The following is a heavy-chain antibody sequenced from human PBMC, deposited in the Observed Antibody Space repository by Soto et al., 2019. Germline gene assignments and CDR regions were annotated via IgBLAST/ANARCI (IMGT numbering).Heavy chain of an antibody. D-gene: IGHD1-1*01. Sequence: QVHLVQSGAEVKKPGASVKVYCKGSGYGFTTYGITWVRQAPGQGLEWMAWISAHNGNTNYAQKLQGSVTVTRDTSTSPPYMELRCLISVDTAVYYCARGRYGDYWGQGALVTVSS. V-gene: IGHV1-18*01. CDR2: ISAHNGNT. CDR3: ARGRYGDY. CDR1: GYGFTTYG. J-gene: IGHJ4*02.